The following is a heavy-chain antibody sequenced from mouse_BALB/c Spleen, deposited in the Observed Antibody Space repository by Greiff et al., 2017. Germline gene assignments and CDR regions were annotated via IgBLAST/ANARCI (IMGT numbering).Heavy chain of an antibody. CDR1: GFNIKDTY. Sequence: EVQLQQSGAELVKPGASVKLSCTASGFNIKDTYMHWGKQRPEQGLEWIGRIDPANGNTKYDPKFQGKATITADTSSNTAYLQLSSLTSEDTAVYYCARPITTATGFAYWGQGTLVTVSA. CDR3: ARPITTATGFAY. CDR2: IDPANGNT. J-gene: IGHJ3*01. V-gene: IGHV14-3*02. D-gene: IGHD1-2*01.